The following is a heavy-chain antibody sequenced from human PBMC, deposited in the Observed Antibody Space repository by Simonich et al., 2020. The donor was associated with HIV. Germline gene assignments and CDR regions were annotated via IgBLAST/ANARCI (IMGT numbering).Heavy chain of an antibody. V-gene: IGHV3-7*01. CDR1: GFTFTNFW. J-gene: IGHJ1*01. Sequence: GGSLRLSFAASGFTFTNFWMSWVRQAPGKGLEWVANIEQEGSEKNFVDSVKGRFTISRDNAKNSLYLQMNSLRAEDTAVYYCATGDYDILTGYSHEYFQHWGQGTLVTVST. CDR3: ATGDYDILTGYSHEYFQH. CDR2: IEQEGSEK. D-gene: IGHD3-9*01.